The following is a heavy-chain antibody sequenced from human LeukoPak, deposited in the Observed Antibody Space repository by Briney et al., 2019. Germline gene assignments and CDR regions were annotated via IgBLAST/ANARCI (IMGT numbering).Heavy chain of an antibody. CDR2: INPNSGGT. CDR1: GYTFTSYG. D-gene: IGHD3-10*01. V-gene: IGHV1-2*04. Sequence: ASVKVSCKASGYTFTSYGISWVRQAPGQGLEWMGWINPNSGGTNYAQKFQGWVTMTRDTSISTAYMELSRLRSDDTAVYYCARDPDPGYYGMDVWGQGTTVTVSS. CDR3: ARDPDPGYYGMDV. J-gene: IGHJ6*02.